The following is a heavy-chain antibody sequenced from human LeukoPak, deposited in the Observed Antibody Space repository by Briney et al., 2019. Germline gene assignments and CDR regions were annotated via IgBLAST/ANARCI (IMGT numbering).Heavy chain of an antibody. CDR1: GLTISDYW. Sequence: GGSLRLSCVASGLTISDYWMHWVRQAPGKGLEWVAVISYDGSNKYYADSVKGRFTISRDNSKNTLYLQMNSLRAEDTAVYYCAREKVGAYYFDYWGQGTLVTVSS. CDR3: AREKVGAYYFDY. CDR2: ISYDGSNK. J-gene: IGHJ4*02. D-gene: IGHD1-26*01. V-gene: IGHV3-30-3*01.